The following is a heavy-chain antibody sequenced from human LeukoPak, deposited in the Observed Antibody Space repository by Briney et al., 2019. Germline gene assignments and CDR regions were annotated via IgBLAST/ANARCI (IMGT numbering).Heavy chain of an antibody. CDR2: IYTSGST. V-gene: IGHV4-4*07. J-gene: IGHJ4*02. CDR1: GGSISSYY. D-gene: IGHD4-17*01. Sequence: SETLSLTCTVSGGSISSYYWRWIRQPAGKGLEWIGRIYTSGSTNYNPSLKSRVTMSVDTSRNQFSLKLSSVTAADTAVYYCARDPYGDYVAGYYFDYWGQGTLVTVSS. CDR3: ARDPYGDYVAGYYFDY.